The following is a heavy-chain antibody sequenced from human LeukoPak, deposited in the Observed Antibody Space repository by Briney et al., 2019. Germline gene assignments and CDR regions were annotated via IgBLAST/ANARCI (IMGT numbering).Heavy chain of an antibody. CDR3: ARDRAITMVRGVYYYYYGMDV. CDR1: GFTFSSYG. D-gene: IGHD3-10*01. J-gene: IGHJ6*02. V-gene: IGHV3-33*01. CDR2: IWYDGSNK. Sequence: GGSLRLSCAASGFTFSSYGMHWVRQAPGKGLEWVAVIWYDGSNKYYADSVKGRFTISRDNSKNTLYQQMNSLRAEDTAVYYCARDRAITMVRGVYYYYYGMDVWGQGTTVTVSS.